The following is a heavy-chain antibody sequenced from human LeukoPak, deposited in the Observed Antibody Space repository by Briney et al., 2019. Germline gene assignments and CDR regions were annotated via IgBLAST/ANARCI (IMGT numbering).Heavy chain of an antibody. J-gene: IGHJ4*02. Sequence: ASVKVSCKASGGTFSSYAIIWVRQAPGQGLEWMGRIIPILGIANYAQKFQGRVTITADKSTSTAYMELSSLRSEDTAVYYCARDGLGMSDYWGQGNLVTVSS. V-gene: IGHV1-69*04. D-gene: IGHD3/OR15-3a*01. CDR2: IIPILGIA. CDR1: GGTFSSYA. CDR3: ARDGLGMSDY.